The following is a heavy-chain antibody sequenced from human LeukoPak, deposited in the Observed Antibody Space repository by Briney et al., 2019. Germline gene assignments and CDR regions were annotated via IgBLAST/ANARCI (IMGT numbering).Heavy chain of an antibody. V-gene: IGHV3-33*01. J-gene: IGHJ4*02. CDR3: AGGEPYVY. Sequence: GGSLRLSCAASGFTFTTYGMHWVRQAPGKGLEWVAIIWYDGSNKYYADFVRGRFTISRDNSKNILYLQMNSLRVEDTAMYYCAGGEPYVYWGQGTLVTVSS. CDR1: GFTFTTYG. D-gene: IGHD1-14*01. CDR2: IWYDGSNK.